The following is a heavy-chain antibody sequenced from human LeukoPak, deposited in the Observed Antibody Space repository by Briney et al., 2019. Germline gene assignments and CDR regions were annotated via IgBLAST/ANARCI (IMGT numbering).Heavy chain of an antibody. CDR2: ISYDGSNK. V-gene: IGHV3-30*04. J-gene: IGHJ4*02. Sequence: GGSLRLSCAASGFTFSNYAMSWVRQAPGKGLEWVAVISYDGSNKYYADSVKGRFTISRDNSKNTLYLQMNSLRAEDTAVYYCARAMLAVAGNYFDYWGQGALVTVSS. D-gene: IGHD6-19*01. CDR1: GFTFSNYA. CDR3: ARAMLAVAGNYFDY.